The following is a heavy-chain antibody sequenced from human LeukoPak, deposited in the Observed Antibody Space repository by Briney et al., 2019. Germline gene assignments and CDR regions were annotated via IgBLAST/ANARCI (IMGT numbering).Heavy chain of an antibody. CDR3: ARGTAVAGT. CDR2: IYYSGST. J-gene: IGHJ5*02. V-gene: IGHV4-39*01. CDR1: GGSISSSSYY. D-gene: IGHD6-19*01. Sequence: SETLSLTCTVSGGSISSSSYYWGWIRQPPGKGLEWIGSIYYSGSTYYNPSLKSRVTISVDTSKNQFSLKLSSVTAADTAVYFCARGTAVAGTWGQGTLDTVSS.